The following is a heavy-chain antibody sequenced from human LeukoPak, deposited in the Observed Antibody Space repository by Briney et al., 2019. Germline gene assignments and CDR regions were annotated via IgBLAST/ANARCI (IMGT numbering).Heavy chain of an antibody. CDR2: ISSGSSYK. CDR1: AFTFSSYS. V-gene: IGHV3-21*01. Sequence: GGSLRLSCAASAFTFSSYSMNWVRQAPGKGLEWVSFISSGSSYKYYADSVKGRFTISRDNAKNSLHLQMNSLRAEDTAEYYCARDQAGFSGSGPYYFDYWGQGTLVTVSS. J-gene: IGHJ4*02. CDR3: ARDQAGFSGSGPYYFDY. D-gene: IGHD3-10*01.